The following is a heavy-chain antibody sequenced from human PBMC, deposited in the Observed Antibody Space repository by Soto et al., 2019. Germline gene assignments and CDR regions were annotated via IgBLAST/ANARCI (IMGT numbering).Heavy chain of an antibody. CDR1: GYSFTNFV. Sequence: ASVKVSCKASGYSFTNFVISWVRQAPRQGLEWMGWISPDNGDTIYAETFQGRLTVTTDTSSTTAYMELRSLRSDDSALYFCARDLSEVGKHDIPTFDAWGKGTVVTVPQ. J-gene: IGHJ4*02. CDR2: ISPDNGDT. CDR3: ARDLSEVGKHDIPTFDA. V-gene: IGHV1-18*01.